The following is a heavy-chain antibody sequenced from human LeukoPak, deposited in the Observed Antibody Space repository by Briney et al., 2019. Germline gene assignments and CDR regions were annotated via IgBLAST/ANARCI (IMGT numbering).Heavy chain of an antibody. CDR2: IYSGGST. CDR3: ARQTGSGLLILP. D-gene: IGHD3/OR15-3a*01. V-gene: IGHV3-66*04. CDR1: GFTVSSNY. J-gene: IGHJ4*02. Sequence: GGSLRLSCAASGFTVSSNYMSWVRQAPGKGLEWVSVIYSGGSTYYADSVKGRFTTSRDNSKNTLYLQMNSLRAEDTAVYYCARQTGSGLLILPGGQGTLVTVSS.